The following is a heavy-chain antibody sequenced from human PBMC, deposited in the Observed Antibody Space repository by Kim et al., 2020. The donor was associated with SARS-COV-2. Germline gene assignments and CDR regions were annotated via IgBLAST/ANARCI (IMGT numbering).Heavy chain of an antibody. D-gene: IGHD2-2*01. CDR1: GGSFSGYY. CDR2: INHSGST. V-gene: IGHV4-34*01. CDR3: ARGGDQRYCSSTSCLYYFDY. J-gene: IGHJ4*02. Sequence: SETLSLTCAVYGGSFSGYYWSWIRQPPGKGLEWIGEINHSGSTNYNPSLKSRVTISVDTSKNQFSLKLSSVTAADTAVYYCARGGDQRYCSSTSCLYYFDYWGQGTLVTVSS.